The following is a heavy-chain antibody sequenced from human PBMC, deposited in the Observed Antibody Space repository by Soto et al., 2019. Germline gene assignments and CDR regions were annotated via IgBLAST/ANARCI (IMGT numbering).Heavy chain of an antibody. Sequence: QVRLVQSGAEVKKPGASVKVSCKASGYTFTAYYIHWVRXAPGHGLEWMGIINSSGGRTTYAQKXXXXXXXXXXXXXXXXXXXXXXXXXXXXXXXXXXXXXXGPTSGAFDYWGHGTLVTVSS. CDR3: XXXXXGPTSGAFDY. J-gene: IGHJ4*01. V-gene: IGHV1-46*01. CDR1: GYTFTAYY. CDR2: INSSGGRT. D-gene: IGHD1-26*01.